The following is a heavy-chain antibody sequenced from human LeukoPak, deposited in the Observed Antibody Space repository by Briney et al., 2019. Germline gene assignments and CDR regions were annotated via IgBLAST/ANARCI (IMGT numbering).Heavy chain of an antibody. V-gene: IGHV4-4*07. CDR3: ARISTVTTSRAYYYYYYMDV. D-gene: IGHD4-17*01. Sequence: PSETLSLTCTVSGGSISSYYWSWIRQPAGKGLEGIGRIYTSGSTNYNPSLKSRVTMSVDTSKNQFSLKLSSVTAADTAVYYCARISTVTTSRAYYYYYYMDVWGKGTTVTVSS. J-gene: IGHJ6*03. CDR2: IYTSGST. CDR1: GGSISSYY.